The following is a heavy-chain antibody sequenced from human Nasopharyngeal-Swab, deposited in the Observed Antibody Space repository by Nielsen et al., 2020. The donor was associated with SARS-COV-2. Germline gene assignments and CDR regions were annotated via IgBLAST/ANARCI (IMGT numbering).Heavy chain of an antibody. Sequence: SETLSLTCTVSGGSISSGSYYWSWIRQPAGKGLEWIGRIYTSGSTNYNPSLTSRVTISVDTSKNQFSLKLSSVTAADTAVYYCARGSRGYYFDYWGQGTLVTVSS. J-gene: IGHJ4*02. V-gene: IGHV4-61*02. CDR2: IYTSGST. CDR1: GGSISSGSYY. CDR3: ARGSRGYYFDY. D-gene: IGHD2-15*01.